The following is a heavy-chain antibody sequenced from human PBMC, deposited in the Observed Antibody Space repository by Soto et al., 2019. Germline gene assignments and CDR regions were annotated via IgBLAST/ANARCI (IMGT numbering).Heavy chain of an antibody. CDR3: AQRAGICANWNGGNFYY. CDR2: IYWDDDK. J-gene: IGHJ4*02. D-gene: IGHD1-1*01. CDR1: GFSLSARPVA. Sequence: QITLRESGPTRVKPTQTLTLTCTFSGFSLSARPVAVGWIRQPPGKALERLALIYWDDDKRYSPSLMSRLTITKDTSKNQVVLTMTNMDHLDTAIYDRAQRAGICANWNGGNFYYWGQGALVTVSS. V-gene: IGHV2-5*02.